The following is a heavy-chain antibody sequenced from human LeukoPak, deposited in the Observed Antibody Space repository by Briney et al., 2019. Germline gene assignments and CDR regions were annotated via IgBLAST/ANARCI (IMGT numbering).Heavy chain of an antibody. CDR2: ISGSSSYI. CDR1: GFTFSSYA. J-gene: IGHJ4*02. Sequence: GGSLRLSCAASGFTFSSYAMSWVRQAPGKGLEWVSSISGSSSYIYYADSVKGRFTISRDNAKNSLYLQMNSLRAEDAAVYYCARGSEWASGVSDYWGQGTLVTVSS. V-gene: IGHV3-21*01. CDR3: ARGSEWASGVSDY. D-gene: IGHD3-3*01.